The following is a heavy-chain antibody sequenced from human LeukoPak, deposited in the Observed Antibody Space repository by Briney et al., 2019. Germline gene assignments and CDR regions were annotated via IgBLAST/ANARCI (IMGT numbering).Heavy chain of an antibody. J-gene: IGHJ4*02. CDR1: GFTFSSYA. D-gene: IGHD5-18*01. Sequence: GGSLRLSCAASGFTFSSYAIHWVRQSLGKGLEWVAVMSYDGFNKYYADSVKGRFTISRDNSKNTLYLQMNSLRAEDTAVYYCAKTKGYSYGYYFDYWGQGTLVTVSS. V-gene: IGHV3-30*18. CDR3: AKTKGYSYGYYFDY. CDR2: MSYDGFNK.